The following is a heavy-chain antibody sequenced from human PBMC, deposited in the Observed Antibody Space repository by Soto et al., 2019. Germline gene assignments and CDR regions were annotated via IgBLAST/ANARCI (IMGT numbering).Heavy chain of an antibody. CDR3: AKGSTAMTYFDY. J-gene: IGHJ4*02. CDR1: GFTFSSYG. D-gene: IGHD5-18*01. V-gene: IGHV3-30*18. Sequence: QVQLVESGGGVVQPGRSLRLSCAASGFTFSSYGMHWVRQAPGKGLEWVAVISYDGSNKYYADSVKGRFTISRDNSKNTLYLQMNSLRAEDTGVYYCAKGSTAMTYFDYWGQGTLGTVSS. CDR2: ISYDGSNK.